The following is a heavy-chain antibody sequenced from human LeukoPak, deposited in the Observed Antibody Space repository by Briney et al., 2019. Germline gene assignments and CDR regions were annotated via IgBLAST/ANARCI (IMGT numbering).Heavy chain of an antibody. J-gene: IGHJ4*02. V-gene: IGHV5-51*01. D-gene: IGHD6-13*01. CDR2: IYPGDSDT. CDR3: ARHQREYSSSWVPLDY. CDR1: GYSFSTYW. Sequence: GESLKISCKGSGYSFSTYWIGWVRQMPGKGLEWMGIIYPGDSDTRYSPSFQGQVSISVGKSISTAYLQWSSLEASDTAIYYCARHQREYSSSWVPLDYWGQGTLVTVSS.